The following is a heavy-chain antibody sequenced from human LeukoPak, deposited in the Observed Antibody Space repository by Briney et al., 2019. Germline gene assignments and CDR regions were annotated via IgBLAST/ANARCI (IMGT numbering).Heavy chain of an antibody. V-gene: IGHV3-9*01. D-gene: IGHD6-6*01. CDR2: ISWNSGSI. CDR3: AKDIERSSTYYFDY. Sequence: GGSLRLSCAASGFTFDDYAMHWVRQAPGKGLEWVSGISWNSGSIGYADSVKGRFTISRDNAKNSLYLQMNSLRAEDTALYYCAKDIERSSTYYFDYGGQGTLVTVSS. CDR1: GFTFDDYA. J-gene: IGHJ4*02.